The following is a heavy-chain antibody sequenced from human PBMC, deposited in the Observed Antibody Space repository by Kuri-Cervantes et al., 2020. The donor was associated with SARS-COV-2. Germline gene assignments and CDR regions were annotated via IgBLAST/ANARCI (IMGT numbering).Heavy chain of an antibody. D-gene: IGHD3-22*01. CDR3: ARLSYYYDSSGYYGGNWFDP. J-gene: IGHJ5*02. V-gene: IGHV4-4*07. CDR1: GGSISSYY. Sequence: SETLSLTCTVSGGSISSYYWSWIRQPAGKGLEWIGRIYTSGSTNYNPSLKSRVTMSVDTSKNQFSLKLSSVTAADTAVYYCARLSYYYDSSGYYGGNWFDPWGQGTLVTVSS. CDR2: IYTSGST.